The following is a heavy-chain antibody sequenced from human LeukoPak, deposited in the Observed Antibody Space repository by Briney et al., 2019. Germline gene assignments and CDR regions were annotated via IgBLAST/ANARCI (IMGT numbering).Heavy chain of an antibody. J-gene: IGHJ4*02. V-gene: IGHV1-18*01. CDR1: GYTFSSYS. Sequence: ASVKVSCEASGYTFSSYSISWVRQAPGQGLEWMGWISAYNGNTIYAQKVKGRVTMTTDTSTSTAYMELRSLKSDDTAAYYCARASYCSDGSCYSDYWGQGTLVTVSS. CDR3: ARASYCSDGSCYSDY. CDR2: ISAYNGNT. D-gene: IGHD2-15*01.